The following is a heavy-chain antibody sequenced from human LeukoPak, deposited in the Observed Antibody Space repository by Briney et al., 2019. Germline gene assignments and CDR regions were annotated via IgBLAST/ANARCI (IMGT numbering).Heavy chain of an antibody. J-gene: IGHJ6*02. V-gene: IGHV4-4*07. CDR2: IFTSGST. CDR3: ARGYEGYYYYYGLDV. D-gene: IGHD1-1*01. Sequence: PSETLSLTCTVSGGSVRSYYWSWLRQPAGQGLEWIGRIFTSGSTNYNPSLKSRVTMSVDTSKNQFSLKLSSMTAADTAVYYCARGYEGYYYYYGLDVWGQGTTVTVSS. CDR1: GGSVRSYY.